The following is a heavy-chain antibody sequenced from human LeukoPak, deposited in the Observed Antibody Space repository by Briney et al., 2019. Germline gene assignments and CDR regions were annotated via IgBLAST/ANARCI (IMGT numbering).Heavy chain of an antibody. J-gene: IGHJ6*02. CDR1: GGSISSSSYY. Sequence: SETLSLTCTVSGGSISSSSYYWGWIRQPPGKGLEWIGSIYYSGSTYYNPSLKSRVTISVDTSKNQFSLKLSSVTAADTAVYYCASFWGLEYYYYYYGMDVWGQGTTVTVSS. CDR2: IYYSGST. CDR3: ASFWGLEYYYYYYGMDV. D-gene: IGHD7-27*01. V-gene: IGHV4-39*07.